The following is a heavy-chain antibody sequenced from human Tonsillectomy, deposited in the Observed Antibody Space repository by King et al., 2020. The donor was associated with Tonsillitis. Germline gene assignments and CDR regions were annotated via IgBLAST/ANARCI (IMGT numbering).Heavy chain of an antibody. CDR2: ISSSSRRI. D-gene: IGHD2-15*01. V-gene: IGHV3-21*04. J-gene: IGHJ2*01. CDR3: AKEKTLLPYFDL. Sequence: VQLVESGGGLGKPGGSLRLSCAASGFTFATYRRNWARQAPGKGLAWVSSISSSSRRIYYAGSVKGRFTISRDNAKNSLYLQMKSLRAEDTAVYYCAKEKTLLPYFDLWGRGTLVTVSS. CDR1: GFTFATYR.